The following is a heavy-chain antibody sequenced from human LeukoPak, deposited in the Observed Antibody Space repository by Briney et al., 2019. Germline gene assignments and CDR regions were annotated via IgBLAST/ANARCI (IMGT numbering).Heavy chain of an antibody. Sequence: PSETLSLTCTVSGGSISSSSYYWGWIRQPPGKGLEWIGSIYYSGSTYYNPSLKSRVTISVDTSKNQFSLKLSSVTAADTAVYYCARGHFSYGSGSYYANIPYYFDYWGQGTLVTVSS. D-gene: IGHD3-10*01. CDR3: ARGHFSYGSGSYYANIPYYFDY. J-gene: IGHJ4*02. V-gene: IGHV4-39*07. CDR2: IYYSGST. CDR1: GGSISSSSYY.